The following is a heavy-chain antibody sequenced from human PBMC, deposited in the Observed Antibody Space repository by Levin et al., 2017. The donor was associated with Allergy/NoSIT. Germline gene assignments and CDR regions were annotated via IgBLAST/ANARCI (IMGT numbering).Heavy chain of an antibody. J-gene: IGHJ6*02. D-gene: IGHD3-3*01. CDR1: GFTFSSYG. CDR3: AKDHAYDFWSGYYRYYYYHGMDV. Sequence: GGSLRLSCAASGFTFSSYGMHWVRQAPGKGLEWVAVISYDGSNKYYADSVKGRFTISRDNSKNTLYLQMNSLRAEDTAVYYCAKDHAYDFWSGYYRYYYYHGMDVWGQGTTVTVSS. V-gene: IGHV3-30*18. CDR2: ISYDGSNK.